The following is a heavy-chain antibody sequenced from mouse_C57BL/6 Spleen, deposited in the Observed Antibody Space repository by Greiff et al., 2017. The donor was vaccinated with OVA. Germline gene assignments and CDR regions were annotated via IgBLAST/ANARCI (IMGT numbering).Heavy chain of an antibody. J-gene: IGHJ4*01. CDR3: ASNYAYAMDY. CDR2: INPNNGGT. Sequence: EVQLQQSGPELVKPGASVKISCKASGYTFTDYYMNWVKQSHGKSLEWIGDINPNNGGTSYNQKFKGKATLTVDKSSSTAYMELRSLTSEDSAVYYCASNYAYAMDYWGQGTSVTVSS. V-gene: IGHV1-26*01. CDR1: GYTFTDYY. D-gene: IGHD2-1*01.